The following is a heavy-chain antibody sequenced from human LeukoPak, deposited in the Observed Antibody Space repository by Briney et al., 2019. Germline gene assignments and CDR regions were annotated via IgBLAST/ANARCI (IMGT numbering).Heavy chain of an antibody. Sequence: GGSLRLSCATSGFTFSSYAMGWVRQAPKKGLDWVASISGSVTSTYYADSVKGRFTISRDNPNNTLYLQMNGLRAEDTAVYYCARDEWGLLRPYWGQGTLVTVSS. CDR2: ISGSVTST. D-gene: IGHD1-26*01. CDR1: GFTFSSYA. J-gene: IGHJ4*02. V-gene: IGHV3-23*01. CDR3: ARDEWGLLRPY.